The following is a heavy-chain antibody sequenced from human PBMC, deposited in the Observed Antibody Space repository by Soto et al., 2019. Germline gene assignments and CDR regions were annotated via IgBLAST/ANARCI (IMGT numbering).Heavy chain of an antibody. V-gene: IGHV3-7*05. J-gene: IGHJ6*02. CDR1: GFIFSNYW. CDR2: MKHDGSEI. CDR3: ARGRYYYDMDV. Sequence: QPGGSLRLSCAASGFIFSNYWMVWVRQAPGKGLEWVANMKHDGSEIYYVNSVRGRFTISRDNARSSLYLQMSSLRAEDTAVYYCARGRYYYDMDVWGQGTTVTVSS. D-gene: IGHD1-20*01.